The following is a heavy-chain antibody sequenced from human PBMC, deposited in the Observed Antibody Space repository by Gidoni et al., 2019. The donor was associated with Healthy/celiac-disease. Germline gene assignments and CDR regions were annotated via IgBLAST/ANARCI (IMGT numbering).Heavy chain of an antibody. CDR2: INHSGST. J-gene: IGHJ4*02. D-gene: IGHD2-2*01. Sequence: QVQLKQGGAGLLKPSETLSLTGAVYGGSFSGYYWSWIRQPPGKGLEWIGEINHSGSTNYNPSLKSRVTISVDTSKNQFSLKLSSVTAADTAVYYCARAGRNWDIVVVPAAKKLDYWGQGTLVTVSS. V-gene: IGHV4-34*01. CDR3: ARAGRNWDIVVVPAAKKLDY. CDR1: GGSFSGYY.